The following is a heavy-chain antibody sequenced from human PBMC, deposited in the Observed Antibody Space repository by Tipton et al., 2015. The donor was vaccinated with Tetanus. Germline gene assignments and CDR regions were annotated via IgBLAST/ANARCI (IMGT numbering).Heavy chain of an antibody. J-gene: IGHJ4*02. CDR2: IYYSGST. Sequence: TLSLTCTVSGGSISSYYWSWIRQPPGKGLEGIGYIYYSGSTNYNPSLKSRVTISVDTSKNQFSLNLSSVTAADTAVYYCARGGITAAGILDYWGQGTLVTVSS. CDR3: ARGGITAAGILDY. D-gene: IGHD6-13*01. V-gene: IGHV4-59*01. CDR1: GGSISSYY.